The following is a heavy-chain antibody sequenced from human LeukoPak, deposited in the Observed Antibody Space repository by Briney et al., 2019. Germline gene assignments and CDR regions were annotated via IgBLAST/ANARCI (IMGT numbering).Heavy chain of an antibody. Sequence: ASVKVSCKASGYTFTSYYMHWVRQAPGQGLEWMGIINPSGGSTSYAQKFQGRVTMTRGTSTSTVYMELSSLRSEDTAVYYCARDVTYYYDSSGYFDYWGQGTLVTVSS. CDR1: GYTFTSYY. CDR2: INPSGGST. CDR3: ARDVTYYYDSSGYFDY. J-gene: IGHJ4*02. D-gene: IGHD3-22*01. V-gene: IGHV1-46*01.